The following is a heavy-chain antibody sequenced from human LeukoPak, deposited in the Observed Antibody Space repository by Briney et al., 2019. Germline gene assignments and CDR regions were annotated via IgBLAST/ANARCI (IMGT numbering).Heavy chain of an antibody. V-gene: IGHV1-18*01. CDR2: ISAYNGNT. CDR1: GYTVTTYG. D-gene: IGHD3-22*01. Sequence: APVRVSCKPSGYTVTTYGISWVRQAPGQELEWMGGISAYNGNTNYAHKHPGRVTLTTDTATSPANREMRRLSSDDTAVYYCERAHDSSGYVPESFDYWGQGTLVTVSS. J-gene: IGHJ4*02. CDR3: ERAHDSSGYVPESFDY.